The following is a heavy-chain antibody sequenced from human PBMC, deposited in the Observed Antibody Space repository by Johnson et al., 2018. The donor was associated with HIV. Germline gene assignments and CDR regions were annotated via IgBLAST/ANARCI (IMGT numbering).Heavy chain of an antibody. CDR1: GFTFSSYG. Sequence: QVQLVESGGGLVQPGRSLRLSCAASGFTFSSYGMHWVRQAPGKGLEWVAVISYDGSNKYYEDSVKGRFTISRDNSKNTLYLQMNSLGAEATAVYYCAKNGGVGGGGSKGAFDIWGQGTMVTVSS. CDR2: ISYDGSNK. D-gene: IGHD2-15*01. J-gene: IGHJ3*02. V-gene: IGHV3-30*18. CDR3: AKNGGVGGGGSKGAFDI.